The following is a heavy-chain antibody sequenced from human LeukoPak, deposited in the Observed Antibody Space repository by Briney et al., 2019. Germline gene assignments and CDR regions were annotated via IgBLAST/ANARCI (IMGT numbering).Heavy chain of an antibody. V-gene: IGHV1-8*01. CDR2: MNPRNGDT. CDR1: GYTFTSYD. J-gene: IGHJ4*02. CDR3: ARDYDSYAGY. D-gene: IGHD3-16*01. Sequence: ASVKVSCKASGYTFTSYDINWVRQAAGQGLGWIGWMNPRNGDTGFVEKFQGRITMTRDTSKTTAYLELSSLRSEDTAVYYCARDYDSYAGYWGQGTLVTVSS.